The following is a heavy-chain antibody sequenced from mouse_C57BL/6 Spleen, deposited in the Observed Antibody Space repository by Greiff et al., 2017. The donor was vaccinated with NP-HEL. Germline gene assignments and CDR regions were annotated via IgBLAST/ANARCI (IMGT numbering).Heavy chain of an antibody. Sequence: QVQLKQPGAELVKPGASVKMSCKASGYNFTSYWITWVKQRPGQGLEWIGDIYPGSGSTNYNEKFKSKATLTVDTSSSTAYMQLSSLTSEDSAVYYCARDGDWYFDVWGTGTTVTVSS. CDR3: ARDGDWYFDV. D-gene: IGHD1-1*01. CDR1: GYNFTSYW. J-gene: IGHJ1*03. CDR2: IYPGSGST. V-gene: IGHV1-55*01.